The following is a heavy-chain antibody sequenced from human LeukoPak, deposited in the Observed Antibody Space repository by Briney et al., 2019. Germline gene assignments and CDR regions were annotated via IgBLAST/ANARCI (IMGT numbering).Heavy chain of an antibody. V-gene: IGHV4-61*01. CDR1: GGSVSSGSYY. CDR3: ARGPLHFDY. CDR2: IYYSGST. J-gene: IGHJ4*02. Sequence: SETLSLTCTVSGGSVSSGSYYWSWIRQPPGKGLEWIGYIYYSGSTNYNPSLKSRVTISVDTSKNQFSLKLSSVTAADTAVYYCARGPLHFDYWGQGTLVTVSS.